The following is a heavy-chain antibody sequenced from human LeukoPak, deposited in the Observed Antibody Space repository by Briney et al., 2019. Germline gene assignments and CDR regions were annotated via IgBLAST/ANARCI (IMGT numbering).Heavy chain of an antibody. CDR3: AREAQYDFWSGRLTNGGFDP. CDR1: GYTFTGYY. J-gene: IGHJ5*02. V-gene: IGHV1-2*02. Sequence: PLASVKVSCTASGYTFTGYYMHWVRQAPGQGLEWMGWINPNSGGTNYAQKFQGRVTMTRDTSISTTYMELSRLRSDDTAVYYCAREAQYDFWSGRLTNGGFDPWGQGTLVTVSS. D-gene: IGHD3-3*01. CDR2: INPNSGGT.